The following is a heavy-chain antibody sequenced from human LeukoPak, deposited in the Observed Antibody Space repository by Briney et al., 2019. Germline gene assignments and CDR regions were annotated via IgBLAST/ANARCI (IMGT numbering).Heavy chain of an antibody. J-gene: IGHJ4*02. Sequence: PSETLSLTCTASGGSISSYYWSWIRQPPGKGLEWIGYIYYSGSTNYNPSLKSRVTISVDTSKNQFSLKLSSVTAADTAVYYCARSGYCSGGSCFFYFDYWGQGTLVTVSS. CDR2: IYYSGST. CDR1: GGSISSYY. D-gene: IGHD2-15*01. V-gene: IGHV4-59*01. CDR3: ARSGYCSGGSCFFYFDY.